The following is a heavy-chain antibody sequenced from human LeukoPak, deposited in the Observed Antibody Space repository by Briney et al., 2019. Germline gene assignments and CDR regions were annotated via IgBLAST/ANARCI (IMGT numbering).Heavy chain of an antibody. V-gene: IGHV3-9*01. D-gene: IGHD3-10*01. Sequence: GGSLRLSCVASGFTFDDYAMHWVRQGPGKGPEWVSGISWNSGRTGYADSVKGRFTISRDNAKNSLYLQMNSLRAEDTALYYCAKDTGYGSGPYYYGMDVWGQGTTVTVSS. CDR2: ISWNSGRT. CDR3: AKDTGYGSGPYYYGMDV. CDR1: GFTFDDYA. J-gene: IGHJ6*02.